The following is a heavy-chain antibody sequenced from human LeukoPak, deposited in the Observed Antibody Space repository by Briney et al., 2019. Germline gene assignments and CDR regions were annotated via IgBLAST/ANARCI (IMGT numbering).Heavy chain of an antibody. CDR2: LSGSGANT. D-gene: IGHD2-15*01. Sequence: GGSLRLSCAASGFTFSSYAMSWVRQAPGKGLEWVSALSGSGANTYYADSVKGRFTISRDNSKNTLYLQVNSMRAEDTAVYYCAKGVGCSGGTCYSGHGMDVWGQGTTVTVSS. CDR3: AKGVGCSGGTCYSGHGMDV. V-gene: IGHV3-23*01. CDR1: GFTFSSYA. J-gene: IGHJ6*02.